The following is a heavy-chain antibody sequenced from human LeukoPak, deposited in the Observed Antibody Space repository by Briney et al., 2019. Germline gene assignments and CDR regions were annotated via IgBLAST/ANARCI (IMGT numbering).Heavy chain of an antibody. CDR2: IYSGGST. V-gene: IGHV3-66*01. D-gene: IGHD4-23*01. J-gene: IGHJ3*02. CDR3: ARRDYGGNSGYAFDI. Sequence: GGSLRLSCAASGFTVSSNYMSWVRQAPGKGLEWVSVIYSGGSTYYADSVKGRFTISRDNSKNTLYLQMNSLRAGDTAVYYCARRDYGGNSGYAFDIWGQGTMVTVSS. CDR1: GFTVSSNY.